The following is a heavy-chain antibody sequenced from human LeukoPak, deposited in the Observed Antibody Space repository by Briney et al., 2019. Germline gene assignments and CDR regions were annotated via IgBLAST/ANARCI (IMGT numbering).Heavy chain of an antibody. CDR3: ARLGGYSGYDLDY. D-gene: IGHD5-12*01. V-gene: IGHV4-61*02. Sequence: SETLPLTCTVSGGSISSGSYYWSWIREPAGKGLEWLGRIYTSGSTNYNPSLKSRVTISLDTSKNQFSLKLTSVTAADTAVYYCARLGGYSGYDLDYWGQGTLVTVSS. CDR2: IYTSGST. CDR1: GGSISSGSYY. J-gene: IGHJ4*02.